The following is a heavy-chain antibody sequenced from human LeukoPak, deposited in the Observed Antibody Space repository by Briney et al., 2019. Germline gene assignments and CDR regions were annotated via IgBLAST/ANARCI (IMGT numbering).Heavy chain of an antibody. J-gene: IGHJ5*02. Sequence: PSETLSLTCTVSGGSISSGDYYWSWIRQPPWKGLEWIGYIYYSGSTYYNPSLKSRVTISVDTSKNQFSLKLSSVTAADTAVYYCAGRYCSSTSCYPFDPWGQGTLVTVSS. CDR2: IYYSGST. D-gene: IGHD2-2*01. CDR3: AGRYCSSTSCYPFDP. V-gene: IGHV4-30-4*08. CDR1: GGSISSGDYY.